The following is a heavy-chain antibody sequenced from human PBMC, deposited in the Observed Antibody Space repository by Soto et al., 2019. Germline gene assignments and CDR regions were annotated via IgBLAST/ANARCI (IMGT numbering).Heavy chain of an antibody. J-gene: IGHJ4*02. CDR1: GGSFSGYC. D-gene: IGHD6-25*01. V-gene: IGHV4-34*01. Sequence: PSETLSLTCAVYGGSFSGYCWSWVRQPPGKGLEWIGEISDSGSTNYSPSLKSRVTISVDTSKNQFSLRLRSVTAADTAVYYCARNSGVRYYFDYWGQGTLDTVSS. CDR3: ARNSGVRYYFDY. CDR2: ISDSGST.